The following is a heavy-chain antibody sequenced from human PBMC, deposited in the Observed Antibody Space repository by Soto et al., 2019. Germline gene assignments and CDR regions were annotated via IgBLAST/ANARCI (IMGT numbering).Heavy chain of an antibody. V-gene: IGHV4-31*03. J-gene: IGHJ4*02. D-gene: IGHD6-6*01. CDR2: IYYSGST. CDR1: IGSISSGGYY. Sequence: KPXGTMSLTSTVSIGSISSGGYYWSWILQHPGKGLEWIGYIYYSGSTYYNPSLKSRVTISVDTSKNQFSLKLSSVTAADTAVYYFASAWVDYSSSYVFDYWDQGTLVTVSS. CDR3: ASAWVDYSSSYVFDY.